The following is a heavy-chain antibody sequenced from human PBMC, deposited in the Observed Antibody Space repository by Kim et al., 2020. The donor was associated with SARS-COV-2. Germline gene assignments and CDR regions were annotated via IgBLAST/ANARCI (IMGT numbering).Heavy chain of an antibody. CDR1: GGSITSSSYY. Sequence: SETLSLTCSVSGGSITSSSYYWGWIRHPPGKGLEWIGSIYYSGSTYYNPSLKSRVTISVDTSNNQFSLTLTSMTAADTAVYYCAALVGVITAVVYWC. CDR3: AALVGVITAVVY. CDR2: IYYSGST. V-gene: IGHV4-39*01. J-gene: IGHJ4*01. D-gene: IGHD3-22*01.